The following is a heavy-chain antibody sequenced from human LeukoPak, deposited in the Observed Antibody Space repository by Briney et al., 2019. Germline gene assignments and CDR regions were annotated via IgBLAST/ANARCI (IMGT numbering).Heavy chain of an antibody. CDR2: IIPILGIA. CDR1: GGTFSSYA. D-gene: IGHD2-2*02. J-gene: IGHJ6*03. Sequence: GASVKVSCKASGGTFSSYAISWVRQAPGQGLEWMGRIIPILGIANYAQKFQGRVTITADKSTSTAYMELSSLRSEDTAVYYCATGSSTSCYNNWCYYYYYMDVWGKGTTVTVSS. V-gene: IGHV1-69*04. CDR3: ATGSSTSCYNNWCYYYYYMDV.